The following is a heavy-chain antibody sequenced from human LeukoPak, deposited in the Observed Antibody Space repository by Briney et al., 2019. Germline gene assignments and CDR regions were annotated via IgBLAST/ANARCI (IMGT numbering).Heavy chain of an antibody. V-gene: IGHV3-30*18. D-gene: IGHD5-18*01. CDR1: GFTFSTYD. CDR3: AKAPNSYGSSLDY. CDR2: ISYDGSNE. J-gene: IGHJ4*02. Sequence: GESLKISCTASGFTFSTYDMHWVRQAPGKGLEWVAVISYDGSNEYYADSVKGRFTISRDNSKSTLFLQMNSLRAEDTAVYYCAKAPNSYGSSLDYWGQGTLVTVSS.